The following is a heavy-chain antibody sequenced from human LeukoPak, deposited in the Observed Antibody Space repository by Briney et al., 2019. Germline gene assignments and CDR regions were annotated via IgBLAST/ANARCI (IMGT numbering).Heavy chain of an antibody. J-gene: IGHJ6*03. D-gene: IGHD3-10*01. V-gene: IGHV3-33*05. Sequence: PGGSLRLSCAASGFTFSSYGMHWVRQAPGKGLEWVAVISYDAKSDYHVDSVKGRFTISRDNSKNTLYLQMNSLRAEDTALYYCARVGPMAPHYYMDVWGKGTTVTVSS. CDR2: ISYDAKSD. CDR1: GFTFSSYG. CDR3: ARVGPMAPHYYMDV.